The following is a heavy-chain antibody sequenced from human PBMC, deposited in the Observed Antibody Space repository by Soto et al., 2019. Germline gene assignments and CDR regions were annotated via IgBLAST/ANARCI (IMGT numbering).Heavy chain of an antibody. CDR2: IDPSDSQT. CDR1: GYSFAGYW. J-gene: IGHJ4*02. D-gene: IGHD5-18*01. CDR3: ARQIYDSDTGPNFQYYFDS. V-gene: IGHV5-10-1*01. Sequence: PGESLKISCKGSGYSFAGYWITWVRQKPGKGREWMGRIDPSDSQTYYSPSFRGHVTISVTKSITTVFLQWSSLRASDTAMYYCARQIYDSDTGPNFQYYFDSWGQGTPGTVSS.